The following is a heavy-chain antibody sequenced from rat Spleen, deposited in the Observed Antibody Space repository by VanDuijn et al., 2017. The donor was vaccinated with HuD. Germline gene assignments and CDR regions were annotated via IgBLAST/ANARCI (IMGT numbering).Heavy chain of an antibody. J-gene: IGHJ2*01. CDR1: GYSSTDSH. CDR3: TSPPLRSGFYYSEY. D-gene: IGHD1-11*01. CDR2: INYSGST. Sequence: EVQVQESGPGLVKPSQSLSLTCSVTGYSSTDSHWGWIRQFPGNKMEWIGHINYSGSTTYNPSLKSRISITRDTSRNQFFLQLNSVTTEETATYCCTSPPLRSGFYYSEYWGHGVMVTVSS. V-gene: IGHV3-1*01.